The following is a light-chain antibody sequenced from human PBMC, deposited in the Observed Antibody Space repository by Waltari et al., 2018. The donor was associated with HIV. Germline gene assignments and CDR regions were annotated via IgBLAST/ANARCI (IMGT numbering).Light chain of an antibody. V-gene: IGKV1-39*01. J-gene: IGKJ1*01. CDR1: QGLDRY. CDR2: NVQ. Sequence: DVQMTQSPSSLSASVGDRITITCRASQGLDRYLHWYQQKPGKAPKVLIFNVQTLQSGVPSRFAGSGSGTEFTLTINNLQPEDSATYYCQQSYDSPPTFGQGTKVEIK. CDR3: QQSYDSPPT.